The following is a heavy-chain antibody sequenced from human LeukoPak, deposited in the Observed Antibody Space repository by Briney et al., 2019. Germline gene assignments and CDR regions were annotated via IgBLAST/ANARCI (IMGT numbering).Heavy chain of an antibody. D-gene: IGHD5-18*01. J-gene: IGHJ4*02. CDR2: IKEDGSEK. V-gene: IGHV3-7*01. CDR1: GFILSSYW. Sequence: GGSLRLSCAASGFILSSYWMAWVRQAPGKGLEWVANIKEDGSEKNYVDSVKGRFTISRDNAKNSLYLQMNSLRAEDTAVYYCARDAGYGYDRFDYWGQGTQVTVSS. CDR3: ARDAGYGYDRFDY.